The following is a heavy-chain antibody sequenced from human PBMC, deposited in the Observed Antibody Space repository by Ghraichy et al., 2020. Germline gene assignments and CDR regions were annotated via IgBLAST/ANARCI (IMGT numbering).Heavy chain of an antibody. CDR2: IWFDGRNT. V-gene: IGHV3-30*02. CDR3: AKIKGGSDYYPYYFDS. D-gene: IGHD3-3*01. CDR1: GFTFSRFD. J-gene: IGHJ4*02. Sequence: GGSLRLSCAASGFTFSRFDMHWVRQAPGKGLEWVALIWFDGRNTNYADSVKGRFTISRDDSKNTLYLEMNSLRPEDTAVYYCAKIKGGSDYYPYYFDSWGQGTRVTVTS.